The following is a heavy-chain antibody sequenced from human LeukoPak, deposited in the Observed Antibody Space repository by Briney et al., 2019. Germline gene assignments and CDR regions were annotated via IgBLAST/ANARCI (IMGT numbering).Heavy chain of an antibody. CDR3: AKVPYYDILTGHTFDY. J-gene: IGHJ4*02. Sequence: GGSLRLTCAASGFMFCTYEMNWVRQAPGKGLEWLSYISYNGRSIYYADSVKGRFTISRDNAKNTVYLQMNSLRAEDTAVYYCAKVPYYDILTGHTFDYWGQGTLVTVSS. V-gene: IGHV3-48*03. CDR2: ISYNGRSI. CDR1: GFMFCTYE. D-gene: IGHD3-9*01.